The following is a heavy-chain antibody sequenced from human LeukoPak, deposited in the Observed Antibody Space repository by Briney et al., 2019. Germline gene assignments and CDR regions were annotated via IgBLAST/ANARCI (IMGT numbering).Heavy chain of an antibody. Sequence: SETLSLTCTVSGYSISSGYYWGWIRQPPGKGLEWIGSIYHSGSTNYNPSLKSRVTISVDTSKNQFSLKLSSVTAADTAVYYCARGPRRSSWFWVPYHMDVWGKGTTVTVSS. D-gene: IGHD6-13*01. CDR3: ARGPRRSSWFWVPYHMDV. V-gene: IGHV4-38-2*02. J-gene: IGHJ6*03. CDR1: GYSISSGYY. CDR2: IYHSGST.